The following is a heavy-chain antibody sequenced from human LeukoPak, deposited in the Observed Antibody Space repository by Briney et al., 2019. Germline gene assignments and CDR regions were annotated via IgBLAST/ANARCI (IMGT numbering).Heavy chain of an antibody. CDR1: GGSISSYY. J-gene: IGHJ6*03. CDR3: ARHACSGGSCYTGAPGYYYYMDV. CDR2: IYYSGST. Sequence: SETLSLTCTVSGGSISSYYWSWIRQPPGKGLEWIGYIYYSGSTNCNPSLKSRVTISVDTSRNQFSLKLSSVTAADTAVYYCARHACSGGSCYTGAPGYYYYMDVWGKGTTVTVSS. V-gene: IGHV4-59*08. D-gene: IGHD2-15*01.